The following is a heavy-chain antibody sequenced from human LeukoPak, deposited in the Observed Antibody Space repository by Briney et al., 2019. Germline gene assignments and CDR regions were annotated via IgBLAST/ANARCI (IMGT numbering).Heavy chain of an antibody. CDR1: GFSVSSNY. D-gene: IGHD6-19*01. V-gene: IGHV3-53*01. Sequence: PGGSLRLSCAASGFSVSSNYMSWVRQAPGKGLEWVSVIYSGGSTYYADSVKGRFTISRDDSKNTLYLQMNSLRAEDTAVYYCARDSLVAGNSYWGQGTLVTVSS. J-gene: IGHJ4*02. CDR2: IYSGGST. CDR3: ARDSLVAGNSY.